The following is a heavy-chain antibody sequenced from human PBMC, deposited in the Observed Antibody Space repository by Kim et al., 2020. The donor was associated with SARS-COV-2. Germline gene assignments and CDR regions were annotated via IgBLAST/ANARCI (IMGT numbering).Heavy chain of an antibody. CDR3: TRDRCSGGSCYWDY. J-gene: IGHJ4*02. Sequence: ADSVKGRFTISRDNAKNSLYLQMNSLRAEDTAVYYCTRDRCSGGSCYWDYWGQGTLVTVSS. V-gene: IGHV3-21*01. D-gene: IGHD2-15*01.